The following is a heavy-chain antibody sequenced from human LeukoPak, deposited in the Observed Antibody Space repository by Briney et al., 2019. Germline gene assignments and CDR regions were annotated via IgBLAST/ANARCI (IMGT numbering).Heavy chain of an antibody. Sequence: PGGSLRLSCTASGFTFSNFAMNWVRQAPGKGLEWVSSISSSSSYIYYADSVKGRFTISRDNAKNSLYLQMNSLRAEDTAVYYCARETTIVVVPAAIPTFDYWGQGTLVTVSS. V-gene: IGHV3-21*01. CDR1: GFTFSNFA. CDR2: ISSSSSYI. J-gene: IGHJ4*02. D-gene: IGHD2-2*02. CDR3: ARETTIVVVPAAIPTFDY.